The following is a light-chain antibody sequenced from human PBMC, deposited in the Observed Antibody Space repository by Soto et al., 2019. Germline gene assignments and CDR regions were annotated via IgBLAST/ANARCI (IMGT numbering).Light chain of an antibody. V-gene: IGLV1-51*01. CDR3: GTWDTSLGARGL. CDR2: DSD. Sequence: QSVLTQPPSVSAAPGQKVTISCFGNGSNIGSNHVSWYQQFPEAAPKLLIYDSDKRPSGIPDRFSGSKSGTSATLAITGLTTGQDADYYCGTWDTSLGARGLFGTGTKVTV. CDR1: GSNIGSNH. J-gene: IGLJ1*01.